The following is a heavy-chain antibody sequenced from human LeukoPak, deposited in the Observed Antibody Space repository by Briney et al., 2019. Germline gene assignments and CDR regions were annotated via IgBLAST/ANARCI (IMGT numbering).Heavy chain of an antibody. V-gene: IGHV4-38-2*02. J-gene: IGHJ4*02. D-gene: IGHD6-6*01. Sequence: SETLSLTCTVSGYSISSGYYWGWIRQPPGKGLEWIGSIYHSGSTYYNPSLKSRVTISVDTSKNQFSLKLSSVTAADTAVYYCARIIAAVDHGGQGTRVTVSS. CDR2: IYHSGST. CDR3: ARIIAAVDH. CDR1: GYSISSGYY.